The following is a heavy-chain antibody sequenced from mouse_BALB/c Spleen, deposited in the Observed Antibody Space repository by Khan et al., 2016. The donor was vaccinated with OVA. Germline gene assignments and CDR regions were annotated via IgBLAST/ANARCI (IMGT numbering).Heavy chain of an antibody. CDR3: ARDGYSPWFTY. CDR2: IDPENGNT. CDR1: GFTIKDYY. D-gene: IGHD2-3*01. V-gene: IGHV14-1*02. J-gene: IGHJ3*01. Sequence: VQLKQSGAELVRPGALVKLSCKASGFTIKDYYMHWVKQRPEQGLVWIGRIDPENGNTIYDPKFQGKASITSDTSSNTAYLQLNSLTSEDTAVYYCARDGYSPWFTYWGQGTLVTVSA.